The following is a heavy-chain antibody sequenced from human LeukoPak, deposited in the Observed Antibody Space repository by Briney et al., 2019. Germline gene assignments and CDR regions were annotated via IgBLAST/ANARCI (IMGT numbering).Heavy chain of an antibody. CDR2: ISSSSSYI. CDR3: ARADPVWFGELMVAFDI. Sequence: GGSLRLSCAASGFTFSSYSMNWVHQAPGKGLEWVSSISSSSSYIYYADSVKGRFTISRDNAKNSLYLQMNSLRAEDTAVYYCARADPVWFGELMVAFDIWGQGTMVTVSS. J-gene: IGHJ3*02. CDR1: GFTFSSYS. V-gene: IGHV3-21*01. D-gene: IGHD3-10*01.